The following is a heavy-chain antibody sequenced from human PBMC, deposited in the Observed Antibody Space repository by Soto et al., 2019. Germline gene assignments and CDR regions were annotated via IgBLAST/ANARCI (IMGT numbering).Heavy chain of an antibody. J-gene: IGHJ1*01. Sequence: ALRLSCGASGFTFDDDAMHWGRQVPGKGLEWVSGINWNSGSIGYGDSVKGRFAISRDNAKNSLHLQMNSLSAEDTAFYYCVKDESINWYSGHFRHWGQGTLVTVSS. CDR2: INWNSGSI. D-gene: IGHD6-13*01. V-gene: IGHV3-9*01. CDR1: GFTFDDDA. CDR3: VKDESINWYSGHFRH.